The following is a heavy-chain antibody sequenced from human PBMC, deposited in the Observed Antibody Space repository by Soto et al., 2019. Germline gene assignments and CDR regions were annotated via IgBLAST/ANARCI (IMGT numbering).Heavy chain of an antibody. V-gene: IGHV4-4*02. CDR2: IYHSGST. D-gene: IGHD2-2*01. CDR3: ARHVSLGYCTPTSCDLLSWFDA. J-gene: IGHJ5*02. Sequence: SETLSLTCAVSGGSISSSNWCSWVRQPPGKGLEWIGEIYHSGSTNYNPSLKSRVTISVDTSKNQLSLKLKSVTAADTAVYYCARHVSLGYCTPTSCDLLSWFDAWGQGTQVTVSS. CDR1: GGSISSSNW.